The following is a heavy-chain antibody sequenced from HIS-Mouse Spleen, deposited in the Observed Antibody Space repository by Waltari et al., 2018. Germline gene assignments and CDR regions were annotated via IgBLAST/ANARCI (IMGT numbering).Heavy chain of an antibody. CDR2: IYYSGST. J-gene: IGHJ2*01. Sequence: QLQLQESGPGLVKPSETLSLTCTVSGGSISSSSYYWCWIRQPPGKGLEWIGSIYYSGSTHYNPSLKSRVNISVDTSTNRFSLKLSSVTAADTAVYYCAREIPYSSSWYDWYFDLWGRGTLVTVSS. V-gene: IGHV4-39*07. CDR3: AREIPYSSSWYDWYFDL. CDR1: GGSISSSSYY. D-gene: IGHD6-13*01.